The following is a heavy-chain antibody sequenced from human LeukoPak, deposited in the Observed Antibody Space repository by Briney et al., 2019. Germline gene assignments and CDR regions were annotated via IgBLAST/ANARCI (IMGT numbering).Heavy chain of an antibody. CDR1: GGSFSGYY. Sequence: PSETLSLTCAVYGGSFSGYYWSWIRQPPGKGLEWIGEINHSGSTNYNPSLKSRVTISVDTSKNQFSLKLSSVTAADTAVYYCARGPIRGFITIFEVVGGWFDPWGQGTLVTVSS. D-gene: IGHD3-3*01. V-gene: IGHV4-34*01. CDR2: INHSGST. J-gene: IGHJ5*02. CDR3: ARGPIRGFITIFEVVGGWFDP.